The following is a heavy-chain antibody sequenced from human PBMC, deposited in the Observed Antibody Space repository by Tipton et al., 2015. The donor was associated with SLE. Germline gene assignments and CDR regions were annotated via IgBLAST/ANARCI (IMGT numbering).Heavy chain of an antibody. Sequence: TLSLTCTVSGGSISSYYWSWIRQPPGKGLEWIGYIYYSGSTNYNPSLKSRVTISVDTSKNQFSLKLSSVTAADTAVYYCAGSKYYDSSGYPEGFDYWGQGTLVTVSS. CDR3: AGSKYYDSSGYPEGFDY. V-gene: IGHV4-59*01. D-gene: IGHD3-22*01. CDR2: IYYSGST. CDR1: GGSISSYY. J-gene: IGHJ4*02.